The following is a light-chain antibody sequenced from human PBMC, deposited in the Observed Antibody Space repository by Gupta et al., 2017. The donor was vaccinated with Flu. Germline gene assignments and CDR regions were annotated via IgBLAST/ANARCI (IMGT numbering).Light chain of an antibody. V-gene: IGLV1-47*01. Sequence: QSVLTQPPSASRIPGQRVTISCTGSRSNNETNYVYWYQQFPGLAPKLVIYKNDQRPSEVPVRFFGSKSGSAASLDIFASRSEDEAFYYCSTWDDKRRGWVFGGGTKLAV. J-gene: IGLJ3*02. CDR3: STWDDKRRGWV. CDR1: RSNNETNY. CDR2: KND.